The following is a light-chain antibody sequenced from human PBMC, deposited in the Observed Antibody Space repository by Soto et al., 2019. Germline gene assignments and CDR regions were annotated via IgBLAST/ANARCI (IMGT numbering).Light chain of an antibody. CDR3: LQYNSYPLT. V-gene: IGKV1-17*03. CDR1: QDITNY. CDR2: EVS. Sequence: DIQMTQSPSAMSASVGDRVTITCRASQDITNYLAWFQQKPGKVPKRLIYEVSNLQSGVPSRFSGGGSGTEFTLTISSLQPEDFATYYCLQYNSYPLTFGQGTKVDIK. J-gene: IGKJ1*01.